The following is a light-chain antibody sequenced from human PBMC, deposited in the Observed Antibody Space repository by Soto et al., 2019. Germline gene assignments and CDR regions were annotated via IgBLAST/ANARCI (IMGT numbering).Light chain of an antibody. CDR1: SSNIGAGYD. CDR3: QSYDSSLSVV. Sequence: QSVLTQPPSVSGAPGQRVTISCTGSSSNIGAGYDVHWYQQLPGTAPQHLIYGNSNRPSGAPDRFSGSKSGTSASLAITGLQAEDEADYYCQSYDSSLSVVFGGGTKVTVL. V-gene: IGLV1-40*01. CDR2: GNS. J-gene: IGLJ2*01.